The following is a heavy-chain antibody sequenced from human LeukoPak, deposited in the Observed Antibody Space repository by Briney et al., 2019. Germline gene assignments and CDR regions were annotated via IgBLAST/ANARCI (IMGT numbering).Heavy chain of an antibody. CDR3: ARAYLTIFGVVSPGYYYGMDV. CDR2: ISAYNGNT. Sequence: ASVTVSCKASGYTFTSYGISWVRQAPGQGLEWMGWISAYNGNTNYAQKLQGRVTMTTDTSTSTAYMELRSLRSDDTAVYYCARAYLTIFGVVSPGYYYGMDVWGQGTTVTVSS. D-gene: IGHD3-3*01. V-gene: IGHV1-18*01. CDR1: GYTFTSYG. J-gene: IGHJ6*02.